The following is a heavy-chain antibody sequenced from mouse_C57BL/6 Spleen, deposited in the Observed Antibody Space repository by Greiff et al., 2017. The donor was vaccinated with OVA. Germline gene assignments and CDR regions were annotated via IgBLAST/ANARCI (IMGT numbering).Heavy chain of an antibody. CDR1: GYSITSGYY. CDR2: ISYDGSN. Sequence: VQLKQSGPGLVKPSQSLSLTCSVTGYSITSGYYWNWIRQFPGNKLEWMGYISYDGSNNYNPSLKNRISITRDTSKNQFFLKLNSVTTEDTATYYCARDGDYYDYPWFAYWGQGTLVTVSA. J-gene: IGHJ3*01. V-gene: IGHV3-6*01. CDR3: ARDGDYYDYPWFAY. D-gene: IGHD2-4*01.